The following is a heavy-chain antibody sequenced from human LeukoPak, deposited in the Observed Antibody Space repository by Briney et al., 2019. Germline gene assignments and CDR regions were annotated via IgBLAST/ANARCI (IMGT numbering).Heavy chain of an antibody. CDR2: ISKSRNYI. V-gene: IGHV3-21*04. Sequence: GGSLRLSCAASGFTFSNAWMNWVRQAPGQGLEWVACISKSRNYIYYADSVKGRFTISRDDAKSSLYLQMDSLRVEDTALYYCVRDDPGVQQERRLSPFDIWGQGTMVTVSS. CDR1: GFTFSNAW. J-gene: IGHJ3*02. CDR3: VRDDPGVQQERRLSPFDI. D-gene: IGHD1-1*01.